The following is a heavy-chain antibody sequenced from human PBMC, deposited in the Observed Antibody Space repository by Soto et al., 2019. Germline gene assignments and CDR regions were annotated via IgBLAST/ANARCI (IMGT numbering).Heavy chain of an antibody. CDR2: TYYRSKWYN. CDR3: ARVSRVWYSSGWYSTKGYYYYYGLDV. D-gene: IGHD6-19*01. V-gene: IGHV6-1*01. J-gene: IGHJ6*02. Sequence: SQTLSLTCAISGDSVSSNSAAWNRIRQSPSRGLEWLGRTYYRSKWYNDYAVSVKSRITINPDTSKNQFSLQLNSVTPEDTAVYYCARVSRVWYSSGWYSTKGYYYYYGLDVWGQGTTVTVSS. CDR1: GDSVSSNSAA.